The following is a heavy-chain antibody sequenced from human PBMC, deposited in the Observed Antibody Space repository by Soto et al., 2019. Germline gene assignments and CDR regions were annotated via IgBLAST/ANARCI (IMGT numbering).Heavy chain of an antibody. D-gene: IGHD3-3*01. CDR1: GGTFSSYA. Sequence: GASVKVSCKASGGTFSSYAISWVRQAPGQGLEWMGGIIPIFGTANYAQKFQGRVTITADESTSTAYMELSSLRSEDTAVYYCASARTIFGVVTPSNYYGMDVWGRGTTVTVSS. CDR3: ASARTIFGVVTPSNYYGMDV. J-gene: IGHJ6*02. V-gene: IGHV1-69*13. CDR2: IIPIFGTA.